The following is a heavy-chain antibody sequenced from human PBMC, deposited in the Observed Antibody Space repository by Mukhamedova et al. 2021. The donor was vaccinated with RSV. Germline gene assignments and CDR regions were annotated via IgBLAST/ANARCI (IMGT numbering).Heavy chain of an antibody. D-gene: IGHD3-22*01. J-gene: IGHJ4*02. Sequence: IYYSGSTNYNPSLKSRVTISVDTSKNQFSLKLSSVTAADTAVYYCARVVAYYYDSSAYYSLYYFDYCGQGTLVTVSS. CDR3: ARVVAYYYDSSAYYSLYYFDY. V-gene: IGHV4-59*01. CDR2: IYYSGST.